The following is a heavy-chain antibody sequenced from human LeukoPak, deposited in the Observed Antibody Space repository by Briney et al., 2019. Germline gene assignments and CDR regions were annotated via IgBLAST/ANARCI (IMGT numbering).Heavy chain of an antibody. Sequence: SETLSLTCTVSGGSVSSRSYYWNWIRQPPGKGLEWIGYIYYSGSTNYNPSLKSRVTISVGTSKNQFSLKLSSVTAADTAVYYCARTTVTTRIDYWGQGTLVTVSS. D-gene: IGHD4-17*01. V-gene: IGHV4-61*01. J-gene: IGHJ4*02. CDR1: GGSVSSRSYY. CDR2: IYYSGST. CDR3: ARTTVTTRIDY.